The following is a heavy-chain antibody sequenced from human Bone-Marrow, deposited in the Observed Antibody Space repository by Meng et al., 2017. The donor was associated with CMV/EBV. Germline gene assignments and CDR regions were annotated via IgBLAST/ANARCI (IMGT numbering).Heavy chain of an antibody. CDR2: ISSSSSYI. J-gene: IGHJ6*02. D-gene: IGHD3-10*01. Sequence: LSLTCAASGFTFSSYSMNWVRQAPGKGLEWVSSISSSSSYIYYADSVKGRFTISRDNAKNSLYLQMNSLRAEDTAVYYCARVPVRGNYYYYYYGMDVWGQRTTVTVSS. CDR1: GFTFSSYS. CDR3: ARVPVRGNYYYYYYGMDV. V-gene: IGHV3-21*01.